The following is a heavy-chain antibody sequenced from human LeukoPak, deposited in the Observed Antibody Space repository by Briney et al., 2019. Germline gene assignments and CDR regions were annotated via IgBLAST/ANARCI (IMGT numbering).Heavy chain of an antibody. D-gene: IGHD3-3*01. CDR2: IYYSGST. Sequence: SETLSLTCTVSGGSVSSSSYYWGWIRQPPGKGLEWIGSIYYSGSTYYNPSLKSRVTISVDTSKNQFSLKLSSVTAADTAVYYCAAFGVEEDAFDIWGQGTMVTVSS. V-gene: IGHV4-39*01. CDR3: AAFGVEEDAFDI. J-gene: IGHJ3*02. CDR1: GGSVSSSSYY.